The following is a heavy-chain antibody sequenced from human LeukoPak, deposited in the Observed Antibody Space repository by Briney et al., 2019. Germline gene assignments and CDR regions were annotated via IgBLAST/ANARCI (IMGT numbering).Heavy chain of an antibody. D-gene: IGHD3-9*01. Sequence: RGSLRLSCAASGFTFSSYWMNWARQAPGKGLVWVSRINSDGRSTNYADSVKGRFTISRDNAKNTVYLQMNSLRAEDTAVYYCARDPYNILTGPYFDYWGQGTLVTVSS. CDR3: ARDPYNILTGPYFDY. CDR2: INSDGRST. J-gene: IGHJ4*02. CDR1: GFTFSSYW. V-gene: IGHV3-74*01.